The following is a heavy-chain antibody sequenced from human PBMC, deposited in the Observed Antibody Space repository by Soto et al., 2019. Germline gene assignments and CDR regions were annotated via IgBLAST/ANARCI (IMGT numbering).Heavy chain of an antibody. CDR2: MYTKERT. CDR1: GGSITNYY. J-gene: IGHJ5*02. D-gene: IGHD3-16*01. V-gene: IGHV4-4*07. Sequence: SETLSLTCTVSGGSITNYYWSWIRQPAGKGLEWIGRMYTKERTNYNLSFKSRVTMSVDTPKNQFSLKLNAVTAADTAVYYCARDDYKDGGNNWFDPWGRAPWSPSPQ. CDR3: ARDDYKDGGNNWFDP.